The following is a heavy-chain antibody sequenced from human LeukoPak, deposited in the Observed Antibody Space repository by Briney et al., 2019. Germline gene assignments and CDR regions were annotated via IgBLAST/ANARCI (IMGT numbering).Heavy chain of an antibody. CDR1: GFTFSNAC. CDR2: IKSKTDGGTT. J-gene: IGHJ4*02. D-gene: IGHD4-11*01. Sequence: GGSLRLSCAASGFTFSNACMSWVRQAPGKGLEWVGRIKSKTDGGTTDYAAPVKGRFTISRDDSKNRQYLQMNSLKTEDTALYYCTTWAVDYSDWYYFDYWGQGTLVTVSS. CDR3: TTWAVDYSDWYYFDY. V-gene: IGHV3-15*01.